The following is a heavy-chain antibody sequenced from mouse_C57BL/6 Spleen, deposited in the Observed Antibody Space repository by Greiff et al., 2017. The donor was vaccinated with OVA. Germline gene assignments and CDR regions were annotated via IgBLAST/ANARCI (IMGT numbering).Heavy chain of an antibody. J-gene: IGHJ3*01. D-gene: IGHD1-1*01. CDR3: ARITTVVATRAY. V-gene: IGHV1-64*01. CDR2: IHPNSGST. Sequence: QVQLQQSGAELVKPGASVKLSCKASGYTFTSYWMHWVKQRPGQGLEWIGMIHPNSGSTNYNEKFKSKATLTVDKSSSTAYMQLSSLTSEDSAVYYCARITTVVATRAYWGQGTLVTVSA. CDR1: GYTFTSYW.